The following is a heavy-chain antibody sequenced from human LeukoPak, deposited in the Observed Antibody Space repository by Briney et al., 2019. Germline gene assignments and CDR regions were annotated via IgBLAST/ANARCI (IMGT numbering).Heavy chain of an antibody. Sequence: SETLSLTCTVSGGSISSYYWSWIRQPPGKGLEWIGYIYYSGSTNYNPSLKSRVTISVDTSKNQFSLKLSSVTAADTAVYYYARLGQQLSYYMDVWGKGTTVTVSS. V-gene: IGHV4-59*08. CDR1: GGSISSYY. J-gene: IGHJ6*03. D-gene: IGHD6-13*01. CDR3: ARLGQQLSYYMDV. CDR2: IYYSGST.